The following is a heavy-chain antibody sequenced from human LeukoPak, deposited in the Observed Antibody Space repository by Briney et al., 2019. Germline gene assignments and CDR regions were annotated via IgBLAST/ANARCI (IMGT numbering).Heavy chain of an antibody. CDR1: GFTFSSYA. Sequence: GGSLRLSCAASGFTFSSYAMSWVRQAPGKGLEWVSAISGSGGSTYYADSVKGRFTISRGNSKNTLYLQMNSLRAEDTAVYYCAKDLNGSGSYYLTLYYYYMDVWGKGTTVTVSS. CDR3: AKDLNGSGSYYLTLYYYYMDV. D-gene: IGHD3-10*01. J-gene: IGHJ6*03. V-gene: IGHV3-23*01. CDR2: ISGSGGST.